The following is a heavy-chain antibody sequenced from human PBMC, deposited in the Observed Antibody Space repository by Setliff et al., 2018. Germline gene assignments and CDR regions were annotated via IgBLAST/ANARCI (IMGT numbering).Heavy chain of an antibody. CDR3: ARVTRGGDFDA. CDR1: GGSISSYY. V-gene: IGHV4-59*01. J-gene: IGHJ4*02. D-gene: IGHD3-10*01. CDR2: IYYSGST. Sequence: PSETLSLTCIVSGGSISSYYWTWIRQPPGKGLEWIGYIYYSGSTNYNPSLESRVTISVDTSKNQFSLRMTSVTAADTAVYYCARVTRGGDFDAWGQGTLVTVSS.